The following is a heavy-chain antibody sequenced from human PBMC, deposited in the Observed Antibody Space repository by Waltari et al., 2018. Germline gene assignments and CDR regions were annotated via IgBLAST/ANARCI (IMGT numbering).Heavy chain of an antibody. D-gene: IGHD5-12*01. J-gene: IGHJ6*02. Sequence: EVRLLQSGGGLVQTGGSLVLARPDSRFTVIHSAMKWVPQAPGKGLEWISPSSSSVDRTYYADSVKGRFTISRDNVMNTLYLQMNSLRAEDTAVYYCATDPWNSGQPYGMDVWGQGTTVTVSS. CDR1: RFTVIHSA. CDR3: ATDPWNSGQPYGMDV. V-gene: IGHV3-23*01. CDR2: SSSSVDRT.